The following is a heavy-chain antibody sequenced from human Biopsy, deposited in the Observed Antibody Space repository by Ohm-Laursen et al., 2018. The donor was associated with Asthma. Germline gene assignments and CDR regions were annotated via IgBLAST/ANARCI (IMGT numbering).Heavy chain of an antibody. Sequence: GASVKVSCKAPGGTFSNFAISWARQAPGQGLEWLGGIMTVFGTTNYAQKSQGRVTITADESTSTAYMEVTSLRSEDTAIYYCARCQVGYSSGWSLLLKKIYYSGMDVWGQGTAVTVSS. V-gene: IGHV1-69*13. CDR2: IMTVFGTT. CDR1: GGTFSNFA. J-gene: IGHJ6*02. CDR3: ARCQVGYSSGWSLLLKKIYYSGMDV. D-gene: IGHD6-19*01.